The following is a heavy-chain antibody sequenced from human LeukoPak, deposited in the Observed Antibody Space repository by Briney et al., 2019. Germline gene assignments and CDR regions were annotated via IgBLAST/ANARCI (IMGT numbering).Heavy chain of an antibody. CDR2: IYYSGST. CDR3: ARVGSSGWYALYYFDY. V-gene: IGHV4-61*01. Sequence: SETLSLTCTVSGDSIATSSHYWSWIRQPPGKGLEWIGYIYYSGSTNYNPSLKSRVTISVDTSKNQFSLKLSSVTAADTAVYYCARVGSSGWYALYYFDYWAREPWSPSPQ. D-gene: IGHD6-19*01. CDR1: GDSIATSSHY. J-gene: IGHJ4*02.